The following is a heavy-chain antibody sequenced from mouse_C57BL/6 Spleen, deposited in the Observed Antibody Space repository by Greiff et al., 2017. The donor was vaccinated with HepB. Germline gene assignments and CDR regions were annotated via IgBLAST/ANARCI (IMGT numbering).Heavy chain of an antibody. CDR3: ARAQTGPPYYFDY. V-gene: IGHV5-4*01. D-gene: IGHD4-1*01. Sequence: DVQLVESGGGLVKPGGSLKLSCAASGFTFSSYAMSWVRQTPEKRLEWVATISDGGSYTYYPDNVKGRFTISRDNAKNNLYLQMSHLKSEDTAMYYCARAQTGPPYYFDYWGQGTTLTVSS. J-gene: IGHJ2*01. CDR1: GFTFSSYA. CDR2: ISDGGSYT.